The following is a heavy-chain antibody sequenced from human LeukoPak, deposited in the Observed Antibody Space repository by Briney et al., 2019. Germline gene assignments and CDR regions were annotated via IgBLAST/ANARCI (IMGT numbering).Heavy chain of an antibody. D-gene: IGHD3-10*02. J-gene: IGHJ6*04. V-gene: IGHV3-48*03. CDR1: GFSFSSYT. CDR2: ISSSGSTI. Sequence: PGGSLRLSCSASGFSFSSYTMTWVRQAPGKGLEWVSYISSSGSTIYYADSVKGRFTISRDNAKNSLYLQMNSLRAEDTAVYYCAELGIAMIGGVWGKGTTVTISS. CDR3: AELGIAMIGGV.